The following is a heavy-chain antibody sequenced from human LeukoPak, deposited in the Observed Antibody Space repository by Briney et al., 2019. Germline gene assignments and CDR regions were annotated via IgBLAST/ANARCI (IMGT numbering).Heavy chain of an antibody. V-gene: IGHV3-9*01. CDR3: AKDLRGIAVAGMSSGFDY. CDR2: ISWNSGSI. Sequence: GGSLRLSCAASGFTFDDYAMHWVRQASGKGLEWVSGISWNSGSIGYADSVKGRFTISRDNAKNSLYLQMNSLRAEDTALYYCAKDLRGIAVAGMSSGFDYWGQGTLVTVSS. J-gene: IGHJ4*02. CDR1: GFTFDDYA. D-gene: IGHD6-19*01.